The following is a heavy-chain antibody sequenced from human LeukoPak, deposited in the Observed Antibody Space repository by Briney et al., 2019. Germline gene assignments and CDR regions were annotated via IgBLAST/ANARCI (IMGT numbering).Heavy chain of an antibody. D-gene: IGHD1-26*01. CDR3: AKASWEGVTTTYFDY. CDR2: VTYDGNRQ. J-gene: IGHJ4*02. V-gene: IGHV3-30-3*01. CDR1: GFTFSDAY. Sequence: GGSLRLSCAASGFTFSDAYMNWVRQAPGKGPEWVAVVTYDGNRQYYADSVKGRVTISRDNSKNTVYLQMNSLRGDDTAIYYCAKASWEGVTTTYFDYWGQGTLVPVSS.